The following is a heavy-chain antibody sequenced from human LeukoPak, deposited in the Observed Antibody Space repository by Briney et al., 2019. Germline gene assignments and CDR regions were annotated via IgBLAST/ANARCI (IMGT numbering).Heavy chain of an antibody. CDR1: GVSISSYY. CDR3: ARKDYFDY. J-gene: IGHJ4*02. CDR2: ISYSGST. Sequence: SETLSLTCTVSGVSISSYYWSWIRQPPGEGLEWIGYISYSGSTNYNPSLKSRVTISVDTSKNQFSLKLFSVTAADTAVYYCARKDYFDYWGQGTLVTVSS. V-gene: IGHV4-59*01.